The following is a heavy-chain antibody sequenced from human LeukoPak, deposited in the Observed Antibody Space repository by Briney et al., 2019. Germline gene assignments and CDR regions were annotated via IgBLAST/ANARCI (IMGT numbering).Heavy chain of an antibody. CDR3: VKGKLAGIDY. J-gene: IGHJ4*02. V-gene: IGHV3-48*01. Sequence: PGGSLRLSCAASGFTFSDYSMNWVRQAPGKGLEDLSYINSDGKTTWYADSVKGRFTASRDNSKNTLYLQMNSLRAEDTAIYYCVKGKLAGIDYWGQGTLVTVSS. CDR2: INSDGKTT. CDR1: GFTFSDYS. D-gene: IGHD6-19*01.